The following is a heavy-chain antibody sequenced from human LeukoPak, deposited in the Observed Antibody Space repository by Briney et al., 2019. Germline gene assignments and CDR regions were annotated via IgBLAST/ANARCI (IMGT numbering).Heavy chain of an antibody. CDR1: GGSISSGSYY. CDR2: IYYSGST. J-gene: IGHJ6*04. Sequence: SETLSLTCTVSGGSISSGSYYWSWIRQPPGKGLEWIGYIYYSGSTNYNPSLKSRVTISVDTSKNQFSLKLSSVTAADTAVYYCASSGYCSSTSCYAVYYYGMDVWGKGTTVTVSS. D-gene: IGHD2-2*01. CDR3: ASSGYCSSTSCYAVYYYGMDV. V-gene: IGHV4-61*01.